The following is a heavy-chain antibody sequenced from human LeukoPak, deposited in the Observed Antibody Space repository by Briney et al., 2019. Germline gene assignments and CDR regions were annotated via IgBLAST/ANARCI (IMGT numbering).Heavy chain of an antibody. CDR1: GFTVSSNY. J-gene: IGHJ4*02. D-gene: IGHD4-17*01. CDR2: IYSGGST. V-gene: IGHV3-53*01. Sequence: PGGSLRLSCAASGFTVSSNYMSWVRQAPGKGLEWVSVIYSGGSTYYADSVKGRFTISRDNSKNTLYLQMNSLRAEDTAVYYCARMTTMTYYFDYWGQGTLVTVSS. CDR3: ARMTTMTYYFDY.